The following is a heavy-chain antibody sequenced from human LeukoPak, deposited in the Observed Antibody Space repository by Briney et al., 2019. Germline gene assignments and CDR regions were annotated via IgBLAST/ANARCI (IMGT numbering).Heavy chain of an antibody. V-gene: IGHV4-34*01. Sequence: SETLSLTCAVYGGSFSGYYWSWIRQPPGKGLEWIGEINHSGSTNYNPSLKSRVTISVDTSKNQFSLKLSSVTAADTAVYYCAVNEDRIAVAGTGGATRFAYWGQGTLVTVSS. CDR3: AVNEDRIAVAGTGGATRFAY. D-gene: IGHD6-19*01. CDR1: GGSFSGYY. J-gene: IGHJ4*02. CDR2: INHSGST.